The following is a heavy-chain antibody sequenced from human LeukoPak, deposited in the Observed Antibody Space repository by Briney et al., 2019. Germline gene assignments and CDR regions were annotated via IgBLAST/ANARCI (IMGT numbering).Heavy chain of an antibody. CDR2: IYTSGST. J-gene: IGHJ4*02. D-gene: IGHD1-26*01. V-gene: IGHV4-4*07. CDR3: ARGGDSGSYYDYFDY. CDR1: GGSISIYY. Sequence: SETLSLTCTVSGGSISIYYWSWIRQPAGKGLEWIGRIYTSGSTNYNPSLKSRVTMSVDTSKNQFSLKLSSVTAADTAVYYCARGGDSGSYYDYFDYRGQGTLVTVSS.